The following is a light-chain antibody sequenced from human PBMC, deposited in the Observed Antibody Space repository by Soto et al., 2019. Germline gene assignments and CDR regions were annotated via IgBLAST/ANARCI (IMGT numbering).Light chain of an antibody. Sequence: DIQMTQSPSTLSASVGDRVTITCRASQNINGWLAWYQQKPGKAPKLLIYKVSRLESEVPSRFSGSGSQTEFTLTINSLQPDDFATYYCQQYNSYSSEAFGQGTKLEIK. V-gene: IGKV1-5*03. CDR1: QNINGW. CDR2: KVS. J-gene: IGKJ1*01. CDR3: QQYNSYSSEA.